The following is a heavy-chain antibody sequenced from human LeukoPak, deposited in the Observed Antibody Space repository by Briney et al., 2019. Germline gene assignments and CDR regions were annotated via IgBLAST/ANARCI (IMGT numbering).Heavy chain of an antibody. CDR3: VRDVTRGGL. D-gene: IGHD3-16*01. Sequence: GSSVKVSCKASGYTFSDYYIHWVRQAPGQGLEWMGWINPKSDDIKYAQKFQGRVTMTRDTSISTAYMELSRLISDDTAVYYCVRDVTRGGLWGQGTLVTVSS. V-gene: IGHV1-2*02. CDR2: INPKSDDI. CDR1: GYTFSDYY. J-gene: IGHJ4*02.